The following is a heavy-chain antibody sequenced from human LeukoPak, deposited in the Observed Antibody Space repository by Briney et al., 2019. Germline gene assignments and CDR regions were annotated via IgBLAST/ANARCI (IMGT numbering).Heavy chain of an antibody. CDR1: GYKFTDHF. V-gene: IGHV1-69-2*01. Sequence: ASVKVSCKLSGYKFTDHFVHWVKQAPGKGLQWMGLIDPEDGETKYAAMFEDRVTITADTSRDSVFLDLKNLRSEDTAIYYCARNYFDFWGQGSLVTVSA. CDR3: ARNYFDF. CDR2: IDPEDGET. J-gene: IGHJ4*02.